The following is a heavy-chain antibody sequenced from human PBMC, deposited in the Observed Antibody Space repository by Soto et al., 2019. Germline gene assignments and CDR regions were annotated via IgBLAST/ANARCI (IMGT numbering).Heavy chain of an antibody. CDR2: ISGSGGST. D-gene: IGHD2-2*01. Sequence: EVQLLESGGGLVQPGGSLRLSCAASGFTFSSYAMSWVRQAPGKGLEWVSAISGSGGSTYYADSVKGRFTISRDNSKNTLYLQMNSLRAEDTAVYYCAKGARICSSTSCYVLGYYFDYWGQGTLVTVSS. J-gene: IGHJ4*02. CDR3: AKGARICSSTSCYVLGYYFDY. V-gene: IGHV3-23*01. CDR1: GFTFSSYA.